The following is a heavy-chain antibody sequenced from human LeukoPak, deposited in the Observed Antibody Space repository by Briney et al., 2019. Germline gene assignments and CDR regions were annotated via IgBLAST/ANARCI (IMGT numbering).Heavy chain of an antibody. CDR1: GYTFTSYG. CDR3: ARDAPSIYSSRNWFDP. D-gene: IGHD6-13*01. J-gene: IGHJ5*02. Sequence: ASVKVSCKASGYTFTSYGISWVRQAPGQGLEWMGWISAYNGNTNYAQKLQGRVTMTTDTSTSTAYMELRSLRSDDTAVYYCARDAPSIYSSRNWFDPWGQGTLVTVSS. CDR2: ISAYNGNT. V-gene: IGHV1-18*01.